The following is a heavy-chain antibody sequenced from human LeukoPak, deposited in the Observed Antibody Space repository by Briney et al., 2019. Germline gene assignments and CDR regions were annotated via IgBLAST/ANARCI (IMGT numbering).Heavy chain of an antibody. Sequence: GGSLRLSCAASGFTFSSYWMHWVRQAPGKGLVWVSRINSDGSSTSYADSVKGRFTISRDNAKNTLYLQMNSLRAEDTAVYYCARDPYYDYVWGSYRSGDYWGQGTLVTVSS. CDR1: GFTFSSYW. V-gene: IGHV3-74*01. CDR3: ARDPYYDYVWGSYRSGDY. D-gene: IGHD3-16*02. J-gene: IGHJ4*02. CDR2: INSDGSST.